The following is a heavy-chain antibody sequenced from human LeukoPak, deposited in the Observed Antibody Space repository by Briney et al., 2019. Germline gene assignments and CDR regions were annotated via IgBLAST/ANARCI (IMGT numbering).Heavy chain of an antibody. J-gene: IGHJ4*02. Sequence: ASVKVSCKASGYTFTSYGISWVRQAPGQGLEWMGWTSAYNGNTNYAQKLQGRVTMTTDTSTSTAYMELRSLRSEDTAVYYCARKYSGYDFGHFDYWGQGTLVTVSS. CDR3: ARKYSGYDFGHFDY. D-gene: IGHD5-12*01. V-gene: IGHV1-18*01. CDR2: TSAYNGNT. CDR1: GYTFTSYG.